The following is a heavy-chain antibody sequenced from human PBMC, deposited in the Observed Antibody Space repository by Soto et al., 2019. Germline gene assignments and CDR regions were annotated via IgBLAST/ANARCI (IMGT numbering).Heavy chain of an antibody. CDR2: ISGGGDRT. V-gene: IGHV3-23*01. CDR1: GFTFGSYA. J-gene: IGHJ6*03. CDR3: ARDSGFSYMDV. Sequence: PGGSLRLSCAASGFTFGSYAMSWVRQAPGKGPEWVSDISGGGDRTYHADSVKGRFTMSRDNSKNTLYLQMNSLRVEDTAVYYCARDSGFSYMDVWGKGTTVTVSS. D-gene: IGHD3-10*01.